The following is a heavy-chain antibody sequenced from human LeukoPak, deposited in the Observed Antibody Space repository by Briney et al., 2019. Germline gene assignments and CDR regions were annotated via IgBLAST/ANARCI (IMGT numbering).Heavy chain of an antibody. CDR2: ISSSGSTI. CDR3: AREISTGTILFDP. J-gene: IGHJ5*02. V-gene: IGHV3-11*01. CDR1: GFTFSDYY. D-gene: IGHD1-7*01. Sequence: PGGSLRLSCAASGFTFSDYYMSWIRQAPGKGLEWVPYISSSGSTIYYADSVKGRFTISRDNAKNSLYLQMNSLRAEDTAVYYCAREISTGTILFDPWGQGTLVTVSS.